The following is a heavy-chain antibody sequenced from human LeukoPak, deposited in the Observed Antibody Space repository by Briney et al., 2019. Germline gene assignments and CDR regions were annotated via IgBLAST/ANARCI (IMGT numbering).Heavy chain of an antibody. V-gene: IGHV4-61*01. CDR3: ASHPGYYYGSGSYYNVERNWFDP. CDR2: IYYSGST. CDR1: GGSISSSSYY. Sequence: SETLSLTCTVSGGSISSSSYYWSWIRQPPGKGLEWIGYIYYSGSTNYNPSLKSRVTISVDTSKNQFSLKLSSVTAADTAVYYCASHPGYYYGSGSYYNVERNWFDPWGQGTLVTASS. J-gene: IGHJ5*02. D-gene: IGHD3-10*01.